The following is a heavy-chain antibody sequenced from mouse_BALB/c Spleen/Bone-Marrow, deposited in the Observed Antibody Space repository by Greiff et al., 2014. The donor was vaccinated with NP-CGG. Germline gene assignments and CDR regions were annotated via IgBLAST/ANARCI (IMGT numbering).Heavy chain of an antibody. CDR2: IYPGDGNT. D-gene: IGHD2-2*01. CDR1: GFTFTGSC. J-gene: IGHJ4*01. CDR3: AGRDDYGYDYGIDY. V-gene: IGHV1-87*01. Sequence: QVQLQQSGAELVKPGTSVKLSCTASGFTFTGSCMKWVKQRPGQGLEWIGTIYPGDGNTRYTPQFKGKATLTANTSSNTAYLQPSSLPAEDSTVEYCAGRDDYGYDYGIDYWGQGTSVTVSS.